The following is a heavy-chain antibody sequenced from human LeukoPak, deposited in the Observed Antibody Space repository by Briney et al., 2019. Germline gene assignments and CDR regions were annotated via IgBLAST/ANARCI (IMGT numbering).Heavy chain of an antibody. D-gene: IGHD6-13*01. Sequence: SETLSLTCTVSGGSISSYYWSWIRQPPGKGLEWIGYIYYSGSTNYNPSLKSRVTISVDTSKNQFSLKLSSVTAADTAVYYCARALGSSSYYYYYMDVWGKGTTVAVSS. J-gene: IGHJ6*03. CDR3: ARALGSSSYYYYYMDV. CDR2: IYYSGST. V-gene: IGHV4-59*01. CDR1: GGSISSYY.